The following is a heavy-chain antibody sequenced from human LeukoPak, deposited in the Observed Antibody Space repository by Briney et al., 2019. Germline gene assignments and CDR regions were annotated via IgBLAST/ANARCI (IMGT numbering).Heavy chain of an antibody. CDR3: ARPYSPHP. J-gene: IGHJ5*02. CDR1: GYNFTNYW. V-gene: IGHV5-51*01. D-gene: IGHD2-21*01. CDR2: TYPGDSDT. Sequence: GESLKISCKDSGYNFTNYWIGWVRQMPGKGLEWMGITYPGDSDTRYSPSFQGQVTISADKSISTAFLQWSSLKASDTAMYYCARPYSPHPWGQGTLVTVSS.